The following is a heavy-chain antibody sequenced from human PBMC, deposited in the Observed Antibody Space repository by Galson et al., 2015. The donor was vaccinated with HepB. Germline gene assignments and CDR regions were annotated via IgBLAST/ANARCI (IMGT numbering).Heavy chain of an antibody. D-gene: IGHD3-22*01. CDR3: TTLKTYYYDSSGYYYRDY. J-gene: IGHJ4*02. Sequence: SLRLSCAASGFTFSNAWMSWVRQAPGKGLEWVGRIKSKTDGGTTDYAAPVKGRFTISRDDSKNTLYLQMNSLKTEDTAVYYCTTLKTYYYDSSGYYYRDYWGQGTLVAVSS. CDR2: IKSKTDGGTT. V-gene: IGHV3-15*01. CDR1: GFTFSNAW.